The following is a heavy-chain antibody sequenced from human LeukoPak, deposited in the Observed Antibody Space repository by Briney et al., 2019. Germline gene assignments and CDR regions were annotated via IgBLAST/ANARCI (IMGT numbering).Heavy chain of an antibody. CDR3: ARDSGNSGNPI. D-gene: IGHD3-10*01. V-gene: IGHV3-21*01. J-gene: IGHJ3*02. CDR2: ISSSSSYI. Sequence: GGSLRLSCAASGFTFSSYNMNWVRQAPGKGLEWVSSISSSSSYIYYADSVKGRFTISRDNAKNSLHLQMNSLRAEDTAVYYCARDSGNSGNPIWGQGTMVTVSS. CDR1: GFTFSSYN.